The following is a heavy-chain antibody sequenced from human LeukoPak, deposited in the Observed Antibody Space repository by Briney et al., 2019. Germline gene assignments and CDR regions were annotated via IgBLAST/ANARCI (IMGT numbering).Heavy chain of an antibody. CDR1: GGSISSYY. D-gene: IGHD2-15*01. Sequence: PSETLSLTCTVSGGSISSYYWSWIRQPPGKGLEWIGYIYNSGTTDYNPSLKSRVTISVDTSKNQFSLKLTSVTAADTAVYYCARAPLLYYFDFWGQGTLVTVSS. J-gene: IGHJ4*02. CDR3: ARAPLLYYFDF. V-gene: IGHV4-59*01. CDR2: IYNSGTT.